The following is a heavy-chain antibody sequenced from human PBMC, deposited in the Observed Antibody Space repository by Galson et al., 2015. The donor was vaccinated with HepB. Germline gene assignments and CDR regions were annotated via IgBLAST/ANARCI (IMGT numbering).Heavy chain of an antibody. D-gene: IGHD4-17*01. V-gene: IGHV3-33*06. Sequence: SLRLSCAASGFTFSSYGMHWVRQAPGKGLEWVAVIWYDGSNKYYADSVKGRFTISRDNSKNTLYLQMNSLRAEDTAVYYCAKDPAEPPRPYGELGGYFDYWGQGTLVTVSS. CDR3: AKDPAEPPRPYGELGGYFDY. CDR1: GFTFSSYG. J-gene: IGHJ4*02. CDR2: IWYDGSNK.